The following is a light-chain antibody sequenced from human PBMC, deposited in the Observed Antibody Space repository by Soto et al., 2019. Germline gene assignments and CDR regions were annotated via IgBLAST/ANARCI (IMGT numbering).Light chain of an antibody. CDR1: QSVSNNY. CDR3: QQYGDSRWT. CDR2: GAS. Sequence: EIVLTQSPGTLSLSPGERATLSCRASQSVSNNYLAWYQQKPGQAPRLLIYGASSRATGIPARFTGSGSGTAFTLTISRLEPEDFAVYYCQQYGDSRWTFGQGTKVEIK. J-gene: IGKJ1*01. V-gene: IGKV3-20*01.